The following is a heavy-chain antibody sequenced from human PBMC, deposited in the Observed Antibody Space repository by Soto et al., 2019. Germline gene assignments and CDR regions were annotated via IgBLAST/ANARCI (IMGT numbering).Heavy chain of an antibody. CDR1: GFPFSSYG. CDR3: ATPPVLNYYYYGMDV. CDR2: ISYDGSDK. V-gene: IGHV3-30*03. Sequence: PGGSLRLSCVASGFPFSSYGMHWVRQAPGKGLEWVAVISYDGSDKYYADSVKGRFTISRDNSKNTLYLQMNSLRAEDTAVYYCATPPVLNYYYYGMDVWGQGTTVTVSS. J-gene: IGHJ6*02. D-gene: IGHD2-8*02.